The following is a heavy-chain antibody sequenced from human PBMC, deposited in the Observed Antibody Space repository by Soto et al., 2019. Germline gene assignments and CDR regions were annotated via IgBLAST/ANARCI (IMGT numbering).Heavy chain of an antibody. CDR1: GFTFSSYW. J-gene: IGHJ6*03. V-gene: IGHV3-7*01. CDR3: ARGGYYYYMDV. Sequence: EVQLVESGGGLVQPGGSLRLSCAASGFTFSSYWMAWVRQAPGKGLEWVANIKQDGSEKYYVDSVKGRFTISRDNAKNSLYLQMNSLIAEDTAVYYCARGGYYYYMDVWGKGTTVTVSS. CDR2: IKQDGSEK.